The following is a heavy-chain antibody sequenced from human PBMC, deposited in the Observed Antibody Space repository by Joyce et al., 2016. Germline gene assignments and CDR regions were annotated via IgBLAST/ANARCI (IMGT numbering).Heavy chain of an antibody. D-gene: IGHD2-21*02. V-gene: IGHV4-31*03. CDR3: ARGHVVGTAIRFGP. CDR1: GVSLRSGGFY. CDR2: IYYTGSR. J-gene: IGHJ5*02. Sequence: QAQLQESGPGLVKPSETLSLTCSVSGVSLRSGGFYWTWIRQFPGKGLEWIGSIYYTGSRQYTPSLESRVTMTVDESKNQFFLTLTSATAADTALYFCARGHVVGTAIRFGPWGHGTLVTVSS.